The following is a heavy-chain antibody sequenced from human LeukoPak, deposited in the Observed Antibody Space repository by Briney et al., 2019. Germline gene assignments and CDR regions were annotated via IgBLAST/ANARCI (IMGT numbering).Heavy chain of an antibody. CDR3: AAHHGELGYFDY. CDR2: IWYDGSNK. D-gene: IGHD1-26*01. J-gene: IGHJ4*02. V-gene: IGHV3-33*01. Sequence: GGSLRLSCAASGFTFSSYGMHWVRQAPGKGLEWVAVIWYDGSNKYYADSVKGRFTISRDNSKNTLYLQMNSLRAEDTAVYYCAAHHGELGYFDYWGQGTLVTISS. CDR1: GFTFSSYG.